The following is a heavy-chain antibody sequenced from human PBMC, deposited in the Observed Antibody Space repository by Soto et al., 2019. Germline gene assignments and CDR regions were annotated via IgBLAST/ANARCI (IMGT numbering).Heavy chain of an antibody. V-gene: IGHV1-69*01. J-gene: IGHJ6*02. CDR2: IIPIFGTA. D-gene: IGHD2-2*01. CDR1: GGTFSSYA. CDR3: ARAGCSSTSCYGGYYYYGMDV. Sequence: QVQLVQSGAEVKKPGSSVKVSCKASGGTFSSYAISWVRQAPGQGLEWMGGIIPIFGTANYAQKFQGRVTITADESKSTAYMELSSLRSEDTAVYYCARAGCSSTSCYGGYYYYGMDVWGQGTTVTVSS.